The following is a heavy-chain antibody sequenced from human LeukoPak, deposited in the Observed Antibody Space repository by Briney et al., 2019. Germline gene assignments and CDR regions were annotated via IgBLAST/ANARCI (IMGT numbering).Heavy chain of an antibody. CDR3: AKGGYDQQTYYYYYGMDV. V-gene: IGHV3-30*18. CDR2: ISYDGSNK. CDR1: GFTFSSYG. Sequence: PGRSLRLSCAASGFTFSSYGMHWVRQAPGKGLEWVAVISYDGSNKYYADSVKGRFTISRDNSKNTLYLQMNSLRAEDTAVYYCAKGGYDQQTYYYYYGMDVWGQGTTVTVSS. J-gene: IGHJ6*02. D-gene: IGHD5-12*01.